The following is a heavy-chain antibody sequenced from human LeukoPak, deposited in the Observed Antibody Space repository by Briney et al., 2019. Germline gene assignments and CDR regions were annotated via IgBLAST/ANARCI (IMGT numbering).Heavy chain of an antibody. CDR2: ISGSGGNT. CDR1: GFAFSSYA. V-gene: IGHV3-23*01. D-gene: IGHD3/OR15-3a*01. CDR3: TKGPTTWTKTEAY. Sequence: GGSLRLSCAASGFAFSSYAMTWVRQAPGKGRAWVSAISGSGGNTYYADFVKGRFTISTDNSKNTLYLQMNDLIVEDTALYFCTKGPTTWTKTEAYWGQGTLVTVSS. J-gene: IGHJ4*02.